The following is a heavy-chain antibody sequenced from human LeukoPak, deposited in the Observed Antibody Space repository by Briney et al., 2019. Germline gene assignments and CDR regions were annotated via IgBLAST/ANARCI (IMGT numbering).Heavy chain of an antibody. CDR2: INPNSGGT. Sequence: ASVKVSCKASGYTFTGYYMHWVRQAPGQGLEWIGWINPNSGGTNYAQKFQGRVTMTRDTSIRTAYMELSRLRSDDTAVYYCARSGVVVVLAAITTNWFDPWGQGTLVTVSS. V-gene: IGHV1-2*02. CDR1: GYTFTGYY. J-gene: IGHJ5*02. D-gene: IGHD2-2*02. CDR3: ARSGVVVVLAAITTNWFDP.